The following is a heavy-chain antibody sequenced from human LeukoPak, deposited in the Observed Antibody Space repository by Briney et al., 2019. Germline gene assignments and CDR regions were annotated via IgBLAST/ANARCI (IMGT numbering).Heavy chain of an antibody. D-gene: IGHD7-27*01. CDR3: ARGHDAGVY. V-gene: IGHV4-39*01. CDR2: IYYSGST. Sequence: SETLSLTCTVSGGSISSSSYYWGWIRQPPGKGLEWIGSIYYSGSTYYNPSLKSRVTISVDTSKNQFSLKLSSVTAADTAVYYCARGHDAGVYWGQGTLVTVSS. J-gene: IGHJ4*02. CDR1: GGSISSSSYY.